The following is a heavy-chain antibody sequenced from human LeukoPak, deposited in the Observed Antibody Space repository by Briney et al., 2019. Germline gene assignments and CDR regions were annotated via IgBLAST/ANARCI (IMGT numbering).Heavy chain of an antibody. CDR1: GDSINSYY. V-gene: IGHV4-59*01. D-gene: IGHD7-27*01. CDR3: AKTGDRTGCYYYYMDV. J-gene: IGHJ6*03. Sequence: SETLSLTCTVSGDSINSYYWSWLRQPPGKGLEGIGCIYYSGIIKYNPSLTSRVTISVDTSRNRFSLKLTSVTAADTALYYCAKTGDRTGCYYYYMDVWGKGTTVTVSS. CDR2: IYYSGII.